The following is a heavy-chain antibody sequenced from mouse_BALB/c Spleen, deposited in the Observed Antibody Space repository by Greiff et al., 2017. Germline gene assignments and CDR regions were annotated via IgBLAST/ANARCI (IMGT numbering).Heavy chain of an antibody. CDR3: TRIYYGNYDAMDY. D-gene: IGHD2-1*01. Sequence: EVKLMESGGGLVQPGGSMKLSCVASGFTFSNYWMNWVRQSPEKGLEWVAEIRLKSNNYATHYAESVKGRFTISRDDSKSSVYLQMNNLRAEDTGIYYCTRIYYGNYDAMDYWGQGTSVTVSS. CDR1: GFTFSNYW. V-gene: IGHV6-6*02. CDR2: IRLKSNNYAT. J-gene: IGHJ4*01.